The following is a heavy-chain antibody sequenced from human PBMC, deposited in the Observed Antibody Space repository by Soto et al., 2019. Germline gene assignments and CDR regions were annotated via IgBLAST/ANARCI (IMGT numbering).Heavy chain of an antibody. D-gene: IGHD6-19*01. J-gene: IGHJ4*02. CDR2: FSATSENT. CDR3: AKARDQQWVRLPFDY. CDR1: GFFFSSYT. V-gene: IGHV3-23*01. Sequence: EVQLLESGGGLVQPGGSLRLSCVGSGFFFSSYTMTWVRQAPGKGLEWVSSFSATSENTYYADSVRGRFTISRDNSKNTLFLQMNRLTADDTAMYYCAKARDQQWVRLPFDYWGQGILVIVSS.